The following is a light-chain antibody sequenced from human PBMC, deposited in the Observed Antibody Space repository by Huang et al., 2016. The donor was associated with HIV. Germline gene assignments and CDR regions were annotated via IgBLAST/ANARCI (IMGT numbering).Light chain of an antibody. CDR1: QTVLYSSNNKNY. CDR3: HQYYRSPWT. V-gene: IGKV4-1*01. Sequence: DIVMTQSPDSLAVSLGERATINCKSSQTVLYSSNNKNYLARYQQKPAQPPKLVMYGEATRESGVPDRFSGSGSGTDFTLTISSLQAADVAVYYCHQYYRSPWTFGQGTKVEIK. CDR2: GEA. J-gene: IGKJ1*01.